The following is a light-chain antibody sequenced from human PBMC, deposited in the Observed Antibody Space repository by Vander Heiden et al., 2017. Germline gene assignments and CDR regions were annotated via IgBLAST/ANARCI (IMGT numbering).Light chain of an antibody. Sequence: QSALPPPASVSGSPGQQTTISCTGTISHVGSYNRVSWYQQHPGKAPKLMIYEGSKRPSGVSNRFSGSKSGNTASLTISGLQAEDEADYYCCSDAGNWVFGGGTKLTVL. CDR3: CSDAGNWV. J-gene: IGLJ3*02. CDR2: EGS. CDR1: ISHVGSYNR. V-gene: IGLV2-23*01.